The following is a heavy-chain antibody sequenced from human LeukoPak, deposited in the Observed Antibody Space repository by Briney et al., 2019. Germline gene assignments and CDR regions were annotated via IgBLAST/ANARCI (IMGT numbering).Heavy chain of an antibody. CDR2: ISAYNGNT. J-gene: IGHJ5*01. CDR3: ARVRTRIAARGWFDS. D-gene: IGHD6-6*01. V-gene: IGHV1-18*01. CDR1: GYTFTSYG. Sequence: ASVKVSCKASGYTFTSYGISWVRQAPGQGLEWMGWISAYNGNTNYAQKLQGRVTMTTDTSTSTAYMELSSLRSEDTAVYYCARVRTRIAARGWFDSWGQGTLVTVSS.